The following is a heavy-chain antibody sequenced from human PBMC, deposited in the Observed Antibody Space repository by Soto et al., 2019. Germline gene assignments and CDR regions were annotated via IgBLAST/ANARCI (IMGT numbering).Heavy chain of an antibody. CDR2: IYWNDAK. CDR1: GFSLSTSEVG. J-gene: IGHJ4*02. Sequence: GSGPTLVNPTQTLTLTCAFSGFSLSTSEVGVGWIRQPPGQALEWLALIYWNDAKWYSPSLKSRLTITKDTSKNQVVLTMTNVDPMDTATSYCAHIPFRMFGETPFDYSGLGTLFTVSS. D-gene: IGHD3-3*01. CDR3: AHIPFRMFGETPFDY. V-gene: IGHV2-5*01.